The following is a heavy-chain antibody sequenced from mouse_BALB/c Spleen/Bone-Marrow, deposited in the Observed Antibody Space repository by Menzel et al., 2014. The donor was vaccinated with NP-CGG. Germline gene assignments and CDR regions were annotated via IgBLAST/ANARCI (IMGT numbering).Heavy chain of an antibody. CDR1: GYSFTGYF. D-gene: IGHD1-1*01. Sequence: VQLKQSGPELVKPGASVKISCKASGYSFTGYFMNWVMQSHGKSLEWIGRISPYNGDTFYNQKFKGKATLTVDKSSSTAHMELRSLASEDSAVYYCARGYYDSSSWFAYWGQGTLVTVSA. J-gene: IGHJ3*01. CDR3: ARGYYDSSSWFAY. V-gene: IGHV1-20*02. CDR2: ISPYNGDT.